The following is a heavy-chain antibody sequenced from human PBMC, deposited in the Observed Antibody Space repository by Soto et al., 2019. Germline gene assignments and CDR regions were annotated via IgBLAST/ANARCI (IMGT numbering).Heavy chain of an antibody. J-gene: IGHJ4*02. V-gene: IGHV1-24*01. CDR3: ATAVGWYDSSGLDY. D-gene: IGHD3-22*01. Sequence: ASVKVSCKVSGYTLTELSMHWVRQAPGKGLEWMGGFEPDDGETIYAQKFQGRVTMKEDTSTDTAYMELSSPRSEDTAVYYCATAVGWYDSSGLDYWGQGTLVTVSS. CDR2: FEPDDGET. CDR1: GYTLTELS.